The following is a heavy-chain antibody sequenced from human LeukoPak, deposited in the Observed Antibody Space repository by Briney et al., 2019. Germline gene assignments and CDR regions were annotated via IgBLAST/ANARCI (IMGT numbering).Heavy chain of an antibody. J-gene: IGHJ6*03. V-gene: IGHV3-15*01. Sequence: PGGSLRLSCAVSGFTFSNAWMSWVRQTPGKGLEWVGRIKRKSDGGTTDYGAPVKGRFTIPRDESKNTLYLQMNSLKTEDTALYYCATGEGYYYYYYYMDVWGKGTTVTVSS. CDR1: GFTFSNAW. CDR3: ATGEGYYYYYYYMDV. CDR2: IKRKSDGGTT.